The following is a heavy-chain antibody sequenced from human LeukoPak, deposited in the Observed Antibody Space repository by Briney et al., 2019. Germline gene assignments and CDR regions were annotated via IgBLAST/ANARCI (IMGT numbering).Heavy chain of an antibody. J-gene: IGHJ4*02. CDR2: VTNSGSST. CDR3: ARDPSGGFDY. Sequence: GGSLRLSCAASGFTFSNYAMSWVRQAPGKGLEWVSSVTNSGSSTYYADSVKGRFTISRDNSKNSLYLQMNSLRAEDTAVYYCARDPSGGFDYWGQGTLVTVSS. V-gene: IGHV3-23*01. CDR1: GFTFSNYA.